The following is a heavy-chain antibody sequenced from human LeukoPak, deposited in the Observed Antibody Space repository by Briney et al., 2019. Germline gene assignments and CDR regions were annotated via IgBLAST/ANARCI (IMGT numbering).Heavy chain of an antibody. J-gene: IGHJ2*01. CDR3: ATYPGRDPNPNWYFDL. V-gene: IGHV3-30*03. D-gene: IGHD1-14*01. CDR1: GFTFNTYD. Sequence: GGSLRLSCAASGFTFNTYDMHWVRQAPGKGLEWVAVISYDGSNKYYADSVKGRFTISRDNSRKTLYPQMNSLRAEDTAVYYCATYPGRDPNPNWYFDLWGRGTLVTVSS. CDR2: ISYDGSNK.